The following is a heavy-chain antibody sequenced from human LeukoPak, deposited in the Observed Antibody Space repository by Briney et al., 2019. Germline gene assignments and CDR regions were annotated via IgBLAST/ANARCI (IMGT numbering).Heavy chain of an antibody. D-gene: IGHD5-24*01. Sequence: GGALTLSCTPSEFTVSRNYMLWVPHAPGKGVEGVSHIFSNGDTHYADSVKGRFTISRHTSKNTVSLQMNSLRVEARAMYYCKRDKMNYWGQGTLVTVSS. CDR3: KRDKMNY. CDR1: EFTVSRNY. CDR2: IFSNGDT. J-gene: IGHJ4*02. V-gene: IGHV3-53*01.